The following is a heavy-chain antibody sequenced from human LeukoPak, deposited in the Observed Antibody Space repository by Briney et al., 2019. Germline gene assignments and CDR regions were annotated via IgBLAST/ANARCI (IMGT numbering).Heavy chain of an antibody. CDR1: GYTFTSYY. V-gene: IGHV1-46*01. CDR3: ARDQVNWKSPTAFDY. D-gene: IGHD1-20*01. Sequence: ASVKVSCKASGYTFTSYYMHWVRQAPGQGLEWMGIINPSGGSTSYAQKFQGRVTMTRDTSTSTVYMELSSLRSEDTAVYYCARDQVNWKSPTAFDYWGQGTLVTVSS. J-gene: IGHJ4*02. CDR2: INPSGGST.